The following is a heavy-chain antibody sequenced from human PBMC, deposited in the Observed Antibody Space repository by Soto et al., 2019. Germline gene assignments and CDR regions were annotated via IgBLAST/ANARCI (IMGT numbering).Heavy chain of an antibody. J-gene: IGHJ5*02. D-gene: IGHD3-10*01. CDR3: ARDERFGELFHHNWFDP. Sequence: PGGSLRLSCAASGFTFSSYSMNWVRQAPGKGLEWVSSISSSSSYIYYADSVKGRFTISRDNAKNSLYLQMNSLRAEDTAVYYCARDERFGELFHHNWFDPWGQGTLVTVSS. CDR1: GFTFSSYS. V-gene: IGHV3-21*01. CDR2: ISSSSSYI.